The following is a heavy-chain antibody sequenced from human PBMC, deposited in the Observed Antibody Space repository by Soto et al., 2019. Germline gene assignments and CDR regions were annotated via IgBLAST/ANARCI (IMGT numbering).Heavy chain of an antibody. J-gene: IGHJ4*02. D-gene: IGHD5-12*01. V-gene: IGHV4-31*03. Sequence: KPSETLSLTCTVSGGSISSGGYYWSWIRQHPGKGLEWIGYIYYSGSTYYNPSLKSRVTISVDTSKNQFSLKLSSVTAADTAVYYCARGRGIMATITYYFDYWGQGTLVTVSS. CDR3: ARGRGIMATITYYFDY. CDR2: IYYSGST. CDR1: GGSISSGGYY.